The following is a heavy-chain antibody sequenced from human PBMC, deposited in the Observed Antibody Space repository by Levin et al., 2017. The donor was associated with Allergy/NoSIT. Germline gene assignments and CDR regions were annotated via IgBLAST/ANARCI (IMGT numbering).Heavy chain of an antibody. CDR2: IIPIFNSP. CDR1: GGTFRNYA. Sequence: KISCKASGGTFRNYAIAWVRQAPGQGLEWMGGIIPIFNSPFYAQKFQGRVTITADESTTTAYMELGSLRSEDTAVYYCAREGIVEVPATYHYYGMDVWGQGTTVTVSS. CDR3: AREGIVEVPATYHYYGMDV. V-gene: IGHV1-69*01. J-gene: IGHJ6*02. D-gene: IGHD2-2*01.